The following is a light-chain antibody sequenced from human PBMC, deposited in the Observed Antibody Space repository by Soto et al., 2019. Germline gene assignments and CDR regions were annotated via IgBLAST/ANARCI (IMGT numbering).Light chain of an antibody. CDR1: SSDVGGYNY. Sequence: QSALTQPASVSGSPGQSITISCTGTSSDVGGYNYVSWYQQHPGKVPKLMIYEVNNRPAGVSNRFSGSKSGSTASLTISGLQPEDEADYYCTSKADGLADVFGTGTKVTVL. CDR2: EVN. CDR3: TSKADGLADV. J-gene: IGLJ1*01. V-gene: IGLV2-14*01.